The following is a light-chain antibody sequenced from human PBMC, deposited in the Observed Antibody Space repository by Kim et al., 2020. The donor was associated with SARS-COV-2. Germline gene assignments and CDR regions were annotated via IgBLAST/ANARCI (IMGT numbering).Light chain of an antibody. CDR2: AAS. J-gene: IGKJ1*01. V-gene: IGKV1-39*01. CDR1: QSISSY. CDR3: QQSYGSPRR. Sequence: DIQMTQSPSSLSASVGDRVTIPCRASQSISSYLNWYQQKPGKVPKLLIYAASSLQSGVPSRFSGSGSGTDFTLTISSLQPEDFATYYGQQSYGSPRRFGQGTKVDIK.